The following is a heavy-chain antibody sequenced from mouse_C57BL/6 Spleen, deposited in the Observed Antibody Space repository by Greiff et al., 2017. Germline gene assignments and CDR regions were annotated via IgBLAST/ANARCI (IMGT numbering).Heavy chain of an antibody. V-gene: IGHV3-6*01. D-gene: IGHD3-2*02. CDR2: ISYDGSN. CDR3: ARETAQATYYAMDY. Sequence: EVQLQESGPGLVKPSQSLSLTCSVTGYSITSGYYWNWIRQFPGNKLEWMGYISYDGSNNYNPSLKNRISITRDTSKNQFFLKLNSVTTEDTATYYCARETAQATYYAMDYWGQGTSVTVSS. J-gene: IGHJ4*01. CDR1: GYSITSGYY.